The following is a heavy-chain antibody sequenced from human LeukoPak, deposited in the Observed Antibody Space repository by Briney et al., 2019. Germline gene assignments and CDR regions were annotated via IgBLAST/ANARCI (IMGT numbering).Heavy chain of an antibody. Sequence: GASVKVSCKASGYTFTSYGISWVRQAPGQGLEGMGWFSAYNGNTKYAQKLQGRVTMTTDTSTSTAYKELSSLRSDDTGVYYCASIKGGYGEFNDAFDIWGQGTMVTVSS. J-gene: IGHJ3*02. CDR3: ASIKGGYGEFNDAFDI. CDR2: FSAYNGNT. V-gene: IGHV1-18*01. D-gene: IGHD4-17*01. CDR1: GYTFTSYG.